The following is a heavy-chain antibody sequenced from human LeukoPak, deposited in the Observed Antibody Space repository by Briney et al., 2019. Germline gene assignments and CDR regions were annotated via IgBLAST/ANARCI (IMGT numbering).Heavy chain of an antibody. CDR2: ISGGGETT. V-gene: IGHV3-23*01. CDR1: GSTFNNYA. CDR3: ARDYADYVGYFFFDY. D-gene: IGHD4-17*01. Sequence: GGSLRLSCAASGSTFNNYAMNWVRQAPGKGLEWVSSISGGGETTYYADSAKGRFTISRDNSQNTLYLQMNSLRAKDTAVYYCARDYADYVGYFFFDYWGQGTLVTVSS. J-gene: IGHJ4*02.